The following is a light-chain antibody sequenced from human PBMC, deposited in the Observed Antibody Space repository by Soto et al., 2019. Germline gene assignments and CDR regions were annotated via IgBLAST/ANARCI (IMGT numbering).Light chain of an antibody. Sequence: QPVLTQPPSASGTPGQRVTISCSGSSSNIGSNTVNWYQKLPGTAPKLLIYTNNLRPSGVPDRFSGSKSGTSASLAISGLQSEDEADYYCAAWDDSLSGVVFGGGTKVTVL. J-gene: IGLJ2*01. CDR1: SSNIGSNT. V-gene: IGLV1-44*01. CDR2: TNN. CDR3: AAWDDSLSGVV.